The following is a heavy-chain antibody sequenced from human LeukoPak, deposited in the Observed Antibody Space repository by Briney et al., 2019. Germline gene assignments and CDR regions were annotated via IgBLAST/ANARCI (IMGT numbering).Heavy chain of an antibody. D-gene: IGHD3-16*01. J-gene: IGHJ4*02. CDR1: GDSVSSSSSA. V-gene: IGHV6-1*01. CDR3: VRGGHFDY. CDR2: TYYRSKWYN. Sequence: SQTLSLTCAISGDSVSSSSSAWNSVRQSPSRGLEWLGRTYYRSKWYNDYAESVKSRIAINPDTSKNQFSLHLNSVTPEDTAVYYCVRGGHFDYWGQGTLVTVSS.